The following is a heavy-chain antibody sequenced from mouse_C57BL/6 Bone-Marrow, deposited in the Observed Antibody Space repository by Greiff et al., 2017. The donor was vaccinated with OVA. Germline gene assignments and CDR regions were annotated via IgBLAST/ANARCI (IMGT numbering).Heavy chain of an antibody. CDR2: INPNNGGT. D-gene: IGHD1-1*01. CDR1: GYTFTDYY. J-gene: IGHJ1*03. V-gene: IGHV1-26*01. Sequence: VQLQQSGPELVKPGASVKISCKASGYTFTDYYMNLVKQSHGKSLEWIGDINPNNGGTSYNQKFKGKATLTVDKSSSTAYMELRSLTSEDSAVYYCARDDYGSSWYFDVWGTGTTVTVSS. CDR3: ARDDYGSSWYFDV.